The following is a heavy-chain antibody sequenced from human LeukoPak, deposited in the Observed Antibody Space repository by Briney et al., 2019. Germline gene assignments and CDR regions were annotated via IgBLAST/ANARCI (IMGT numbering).Heavy chain of an antibody. V-gene: IGHV1-2*02. Sequence: ASVKVSCKASGYTFTGYYMHWVRQAPGQGLEWMGWINPNSGGTNYAQKFQGRVTMTRDTSISTAYMELSRLRSDDTAVYYCARTFVDTAMGDAFDIWGQGTMVTVSS. CDR3: ARTFVDTAMGDAFDI. D-gene: IGHD5-18*01. CDR2: INPNSGGT. J-gene: IGHJ3*02. CDR1: GYTFTGYY.